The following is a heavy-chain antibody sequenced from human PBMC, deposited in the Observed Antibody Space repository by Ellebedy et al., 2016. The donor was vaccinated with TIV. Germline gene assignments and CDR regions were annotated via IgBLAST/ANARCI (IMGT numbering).Heavy chain of an antibody. V-gene: IGHV4-39*01. D-gene: IGHD3-10*01. Sequence: MPSETLSLTCTVSGGSISSSSYYWGWIRQPPGKGLEWIGSIYYSGSTYYNPSLKSRVTISVDTSKNRFSLKLSSVTAADTAVYYCARLSMVRGVIDYWGQGTLVTVSS. CDR3: ARLSMVRGVIDY. CDR2: IYYSGST. J-gene: IGHJ4*02. CDR1: GGSISSSSYY.